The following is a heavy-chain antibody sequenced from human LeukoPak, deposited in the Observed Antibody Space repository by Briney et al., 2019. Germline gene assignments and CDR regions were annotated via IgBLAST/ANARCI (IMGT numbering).Heavy chain of an antibody. CDR2: IKPNSGGT. V-gene: IGHV1-2*06. Sequence: ASVKVSCKASGYTFTDYYMHWVRQAPGQGLEWMGRIKPNSGGTNYGQKFQGRVTMTRDTSISIAYMELSNLRSDGTAVYYCARHSANYGSGSYYAPGYYYYYMDVWGKGTTVTVSS. J-gene: IGHJ6*03. CDR1: GYTFTDYY. CDR3: ARHSANYGSGSYYAPGYYYYYMDV. D-gene: IGHD3-10*01.